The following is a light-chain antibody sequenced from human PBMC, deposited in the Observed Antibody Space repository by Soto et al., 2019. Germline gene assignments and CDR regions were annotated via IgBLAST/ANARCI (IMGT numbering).Light chain of an antibody. CDR2: DVS. CDR3: CSYAASNSVT. Sequence: QSALTQPRSVSGSPGQSVTISCTGTSSDVGGYNYVSWYQQHPGKAPKVMIYDVSQRPSGVPDRFSGSKSGNTASLTISGLQAEDEADYYCCSYAASNSVTFGGGTKLTVL. V-gene: IGLV2-11*01. J-gene: IGLJ2*01. CDR1: SSDVGGYNY.